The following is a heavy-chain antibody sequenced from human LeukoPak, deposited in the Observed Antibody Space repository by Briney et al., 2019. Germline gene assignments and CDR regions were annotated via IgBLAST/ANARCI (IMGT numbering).Heavy chain of an antibody. CDR2: IYYTGST. D-gene: IGHD3-10*01. J-gene: IGHJ3*02. CDR1: GGAISYYY. CDR3: ARDSLLYYAFDI. Sequence: SETLSLTCTVSGGAISYYYWNWIRQPPGKGLEWIGYIYYTGSTFYNPSLKSRLSISVETSKNQFSLKLSSVTAADTAVYYCARDSLLYYAFDIWGHGTMVTVPS. V-gene: IGHV4-59*12.